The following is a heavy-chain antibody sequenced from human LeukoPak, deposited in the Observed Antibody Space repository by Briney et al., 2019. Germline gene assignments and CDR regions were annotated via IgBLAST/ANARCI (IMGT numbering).Heavy chain of an antibody. J-gene: IGHJ4*02. D-gene: IGHD2-15*01. CDR2: IYYSGTT. Sequence: SETLSLTCSVSGGSISSVINYWSWIRQPPGKGLEWIGHIYYSGTTNYSPSLKSRVTISVDTSKNQFSLKLNSVTAADTAVYYCARSKGNYCSGGTCPGRLFDCWGQGTLVTVSS. V-gene: IGHV4-61*01. CDR1: GGSISSVINY. CDR3: ARSKGNYCSGGTCPGRLFDC.